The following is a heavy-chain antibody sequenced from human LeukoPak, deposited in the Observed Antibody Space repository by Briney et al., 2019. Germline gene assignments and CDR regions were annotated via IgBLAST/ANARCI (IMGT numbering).Heavy chain of an antibody. CDR2: MNPNSGNT. J-gene: IGHJ4*02. D-gene: IGHD1-26*01. V-gene: IGHV1-8*02. CDR3: ARGKKSGSYFGY. Sequence: ASVKVSCKASGYTFTGYYMHWVRQAPGQGLEWMGWMNPNSGNTGYAQKFQGRVTMTRNTSISTAYMELSSLRSEDTAVYYCARGKKSGSYFGYWGQGTLVTVSS. CDR1: GYTFTGYY.